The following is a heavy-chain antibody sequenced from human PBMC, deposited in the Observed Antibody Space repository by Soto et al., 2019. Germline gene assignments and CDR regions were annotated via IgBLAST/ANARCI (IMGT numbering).Heavy chain of an antibody. CDR1: GFTFSSYA. CDR2: ISGSGGST. D-gene: IGHD6-13*01. J-gene: IGHJ4*02. V-gene: IGHV3-23*01. CDR3: AKDLMYSSSWEPYFDY. Sequence: EVQLLESGGGLVQPGGSLRLSCAASGFTFSSYAMSWVRQAPGKGLEWVSAISGSGGSTYYADSVKGRFTISRDNSKNTLYLQMNSLRAEDTAVYYCAKDLMYSSSWEPYFDYWGQGTLVAVSS.